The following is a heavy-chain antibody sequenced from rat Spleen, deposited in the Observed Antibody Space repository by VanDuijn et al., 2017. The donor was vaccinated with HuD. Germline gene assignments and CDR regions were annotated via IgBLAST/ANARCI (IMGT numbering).Heavy chain of an antibody. CDR2: IVYDGTRT. CDR1: GFTFSDYT. CDR3: SREGLYGNFFDY. V-gene: IGHV5-7*01. J-gene: IGHJ2*01. D-gene: IGHD1-11*01. Sequence: EVQLVESGGGLVQPGRSLKLSCAASGFTFSDYTMAWVRQAPKKGLEWVATIVYDGTRTYFRDSVKGRFTISRDNAESTLYLQMDSLRSEDTATYYCSREGLYGNFFDYCGQGVMVTVSS.